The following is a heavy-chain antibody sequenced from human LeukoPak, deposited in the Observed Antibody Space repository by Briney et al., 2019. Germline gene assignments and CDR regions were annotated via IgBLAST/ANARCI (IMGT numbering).Heavy chain of an antibody. CDR3: SGSFGELTFFDY. V-gene: IGHV3-49*04. D-gene: IGHD3-10*01. CDR1: GFTFGDYG. Sequence: GALRLSCTTSGFTFGDYGMSWVRQAPGKGLEWVGFIRSETYGGTTEYAASVKGRFIISRDDSKSIAYLQMNSLKTEDTAVYYCSGSFGELTFFDYWGQGTLVTVSS. J-gene: IGHJ4*02. CDR2: IRSETYGGTT.